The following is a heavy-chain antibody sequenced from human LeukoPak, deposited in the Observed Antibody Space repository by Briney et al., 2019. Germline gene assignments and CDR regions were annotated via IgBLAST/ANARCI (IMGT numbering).Heavy chain of an antibody. J-gene: IGHJ6*03. CDR1: GLTFSSYG. CDR2: ISKSGGST. D-gene: IGHD3-10*01. CDR3: ARDYYGSGSYFIYYYYMDV. Sequence: PGGSLRLSCAASGLTFSSYGMNWVRQAPGKGLEWVSGISKSGGSTYYADSVKGRFTISRDNSKNTLYLQMNSLRAEDTAVYYCARDYYGSGSYFIYYYYMDVWGKGTTVTISS. V-gene: IGHV3-23*01.